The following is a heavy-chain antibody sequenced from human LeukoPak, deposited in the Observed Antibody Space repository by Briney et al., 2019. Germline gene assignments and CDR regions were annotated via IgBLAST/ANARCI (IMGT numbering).Heavy chain of an antibody. CDR2: IRYDGSNK. J-gene: IGHJ4*02. CDR1: GFTFSSYG. D-gene: IGHD6-13*01. Sequence: GGSLRLSCAASGFTFSSYGMHWVRQAPGKGLEWVAFIRYDGSNKYYADSVKGRFTISRDNSKNTLYLQMNSLRAEDTAVYYCAKDLYSSSWTIDYWGQGTLVTVSS. V-gene: IGHV3-30*02. CDR3: AKDLYSSSWTIDY.